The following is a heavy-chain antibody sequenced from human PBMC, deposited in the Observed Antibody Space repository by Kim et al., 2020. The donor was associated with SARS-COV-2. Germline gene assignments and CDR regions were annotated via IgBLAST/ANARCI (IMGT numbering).Heavy chain of an antibody. Sequence: ASVKVSCKASGYTFTSYAMHWVRQAPGQRLEWMGWINAGNGNTKYSQKFQGRVTINRDTSASTAYMELSSLRYEDTAVYYCARAPPSVREVILYYYYGMDVWGQGTTVTVSS. J-gene: IGHJ6*02. CDR2: INAGNGNT. D-gene: IGHD3-10*01. CDR1: GYTFTSYA. CDR3: ARAPPSVREVILYYYYGMDV. V-gene: IGHV1-3*01.